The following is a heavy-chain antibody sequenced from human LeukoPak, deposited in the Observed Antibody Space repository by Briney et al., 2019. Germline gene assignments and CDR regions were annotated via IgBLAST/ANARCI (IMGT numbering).Heavy chain of an antibody. CDR1: GYSFTSYH. CDR3: ARSSGNSFDY. D-gene: IGHD3-22*01. CDR2: ISPGGST. Sequence: ASVKVSCKASGYSFTSYHIHWVRQAPGQGLEWMGTISPGGSTSYAQNFQGRITVTRDTSTSTVYMELSSLRSEGSEDPAIYYCARSSGNSFDYWGQGTLVTVSS. J-gene: IGHJ4*02. V-gene: IGHV1-46*01.